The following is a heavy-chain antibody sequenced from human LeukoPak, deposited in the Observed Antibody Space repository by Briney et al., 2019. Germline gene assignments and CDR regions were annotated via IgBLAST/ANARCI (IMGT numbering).Heavy chain of an antibody. D-gene: IGHD1-26*01. V-gene: IGHV3-48*02. CDR1: GFTFSSYS. J-gene: IGHJ6*02. Sequence: GGSLRLSCAASGFTFSSYSMNWVRQAPGKGLEWVSYISSGSSTIYYADSVKGRFTISRDNAKNSLYLQMNSLRDEDTAVYYCARSPTSAAYYYYGMDVWGQGTTVTVSS. CDR2: ISSGSSTI. CDR3: ARSPTSAAYYYYGMDV.